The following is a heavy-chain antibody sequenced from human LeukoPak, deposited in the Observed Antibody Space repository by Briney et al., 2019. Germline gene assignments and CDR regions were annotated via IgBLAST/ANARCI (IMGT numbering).Heavy chain of an antibody. D-gene: IGHD5-18*01. V-gene: IGHV4-61*10. Sequence: SQTLSLTCTVSGGSISSGSYYWSWIRQPAGKGLEWIGYIYYSGSTNYNPSLKSRVTISVDTSKNQFSLKLSSVTAADTAVYYCARQTTWIQPEWFDPWGQGTLVTVSS. CDR3: ARQTTWIQPEWFDP. CDR2: IYYSGST. J-gene: IGHJ5*02. CDR1: GGSISSGSYY.